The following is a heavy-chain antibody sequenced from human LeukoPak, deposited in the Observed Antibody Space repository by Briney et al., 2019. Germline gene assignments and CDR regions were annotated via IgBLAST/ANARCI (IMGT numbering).Heavy chain of an antibody. CDR2: IIPIFGTA. CDR1: GGTFSSYA. Sequence: GASVKVSCKASGGTFSSYAISWVRQAPGQGLEWMGGIIPIFGTANYAQKFQGRVTITADESTSTAYMELSSLRSEDTAVYYCARVWFGELLFDYRGQGTLVTVSS. J-gene: IGHJ4*02. V-gene: IGHV1-69*13. CDR3: ARVWFGELLFDY. D-gene: IGHD3-10*01.